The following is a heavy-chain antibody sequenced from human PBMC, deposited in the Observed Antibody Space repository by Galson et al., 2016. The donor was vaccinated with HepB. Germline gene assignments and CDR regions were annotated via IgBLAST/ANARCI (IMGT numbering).Heavy chain of an antibody. CDR2: ISSNGGAT. CDR3: VKGQPYPNFWTSYYDY. Sequence: SLRLSCAASGFSFSTYAIHWVRQAPGTGLQYVSAISSNGGATYYAASVKGRFTISRDNSKNTVYLQMSSLRPEDTAVYYCVKGQPYPNFWTSYYDYWGQGTLVTVSS. V-gene: IGHV3-64D*09. J-gene: IGHJ4*02. D-gene: IGHD3/OR15-3a*01. CDR1: GFSFSTYA.